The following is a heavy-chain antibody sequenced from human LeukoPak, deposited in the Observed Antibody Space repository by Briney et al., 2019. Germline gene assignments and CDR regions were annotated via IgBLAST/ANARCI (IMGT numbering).Heavy chain of an antibody. CDR1: GGSFSGYY. Sequence: SETLSLTCAVYGGSFSGYYWSWIRQPPGKGLEWIGEINHSGSTNYNPSLKSRVTISVDTSKNQSSLKLSSVTAADTAVYYRARASGGSCYSCYNWFDPWGQGTLVTVSS. D-gene: IGHD2-15*01. CDR2: INHSGST. J-gene: IGHJ5*02. V-gene: IGHV4-34*01. CDR3: ARASGGSCYSCYNWFDP.